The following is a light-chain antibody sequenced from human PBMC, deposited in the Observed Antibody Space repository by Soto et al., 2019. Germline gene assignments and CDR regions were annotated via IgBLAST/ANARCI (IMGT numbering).Light chain of an antibody. V-gene: IGLV2-14*01. CDR2: DVS. Sequence: QSALTQPASVSGSPGQSITTSCTGTSSDVGGYNYVSWYQQHPGKAPKLMIYDVSNRPSGVSNRFSGSKSGNTASLTISGLQAEDEADYYCSSYTSSSNLYVFGTGTKVTVL. CDR3: SSYTSSSNLYV. J-gene: IGLJ1*01. CDR1: SSDVGGYNY.